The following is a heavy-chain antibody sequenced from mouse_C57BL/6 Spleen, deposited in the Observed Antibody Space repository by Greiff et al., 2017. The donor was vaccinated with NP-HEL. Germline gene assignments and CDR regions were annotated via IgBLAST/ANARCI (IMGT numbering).Heavy chain of an antibody. CDR1: GFTFSNYW. CDR2: IRLKSDNYAT. D-gene: IGHD4-1*01. J-gene: IGHJ3*01. CDR3: HLLTGLFAY. Sequence: EVKVVESGGGLVQPGGSMKLSCVASGFTFSNYWMNWVRQSPEKGLEWVAQIRLKSDNYATHYAESVKGRFTISRDDSKSSVYLQMNNLRAEDTGIYYCHLLTGLFAYWGQGTLVTVSA. V-gene: IGHV6-3*01.